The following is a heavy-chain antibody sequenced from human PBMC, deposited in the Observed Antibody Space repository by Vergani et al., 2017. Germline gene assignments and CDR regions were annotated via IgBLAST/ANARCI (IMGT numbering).Heavy chain of an antibody. D-gene: IGHD1-26*01. CDR1: GYSFSGSY. Sequence: QVHLVQSGAEVKKPGASLKISCTTSGYSFSGSYIHWVRQAPGQGFELMGCISAYNNNTNAVQKLQCRLTMTTDTSTNTAYMELTSLRADDTAAYYCSRAYSGRVAPHYYTYGVMDVWGPGTTVTGSS. V-gene: IGHV1-18*04. J-gene: IGHJ6*02. CDR2: ISAYNNNT. CDR3: SRAYSGRVAPHYYTYGVMDV.